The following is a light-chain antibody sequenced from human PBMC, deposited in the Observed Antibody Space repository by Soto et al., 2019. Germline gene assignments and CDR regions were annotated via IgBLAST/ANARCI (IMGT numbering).Light chain of an antibody. J-gene: IGKJ1*01. V-gene: IGKV3-15*01. CDR2: GAS. CDR1: QSVSSN. CDR3: QQYNNWWT. Sequence: EIVMTQSPATLSVSPGERATLSCRASQSVSSNLAWYQQKPGQAPRLLIYGASTRATGVPARFSGSGSVTEFNFTISSLQSEDFAVYHCQQYNNWWTFGQGTKVEIK.